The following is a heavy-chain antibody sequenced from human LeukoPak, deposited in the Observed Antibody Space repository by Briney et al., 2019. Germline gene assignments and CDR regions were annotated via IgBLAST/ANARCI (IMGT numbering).Heavy chain of an antibody. CDR2: INHSGST. Sequence: PSETLSLTCAVYGGSFSGYYWSWIRQPPGKGLEWIGEINHSGSTNYNPSLKSRVTISVDTSKNQFSLKLSSVTAADTAVYYCARLGYYYDSSDAVPKDYWGQGTLVTVSS. J-gene: IGHJ4*02. D-gene: IGHD3-22*01. CDR3: ARLGYYYDSSDAVPKDY. V-gene: IGHV4-34*01. CDR1: GGSFSGYY.